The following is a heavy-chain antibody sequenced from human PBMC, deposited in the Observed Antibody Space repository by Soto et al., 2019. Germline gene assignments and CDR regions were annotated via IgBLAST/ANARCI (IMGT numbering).Heavy chain of an antibody. Sequence: QVQLVQSGAEVRKPGSSVKVSCKASGGTFSRHAISWVRQAPGQGLEWMGGISAYNGNTNYAQNLQGRVTMTIDASTSTAYMELRSLRSDDTAVYYCARWGYDYWSGTGRYYYGMDVWGQGTTVTVSS. J-gene: IGHJ6*02. V-gene: IGHV1-18*01. D-gene: IGHD3-3*01. CDR3: ARWGYDYWSGTGRYYYGMDV. CDR2: ISAYNGNT. CDR1: GGTFSRHA.